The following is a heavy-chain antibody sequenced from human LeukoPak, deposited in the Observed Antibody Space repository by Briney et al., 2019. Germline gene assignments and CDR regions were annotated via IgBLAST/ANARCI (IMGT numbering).Heavy chain of an antibody. D-gene: IGHD6-13*01. CDR1: GFTFSSYW. CDR3: VRTWGSGYSAPPGD. CDR2: IKEDGSEK. V-gene: IGHV3-7*01. J-gene: IGHJ4*02. Sequence: GGSLRLSCAASGFTFSSYWMSWVRQAPGKGLEWVANIKEDGSEKYYVDSVKGRFTISRDNAKNSLYLQMNSLRAEDTAVYYCVRTWGSGYSAPPGDWGQGSLVTVSS.